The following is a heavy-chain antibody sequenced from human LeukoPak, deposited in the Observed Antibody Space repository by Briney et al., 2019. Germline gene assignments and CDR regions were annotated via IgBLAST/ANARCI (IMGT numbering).Heavy chain of an antibody. CDR2: FNPSSGTT. D-gene: IGHD2-15*01. V-gene: IGHV1-2*06. CDR3: ARGPVVGNTRDAFHV. Sequence: ASVRVSCKTSGYTFTGYYIHWIRHVPGQGLQWLGRFNPSSGTTNYPQKFRGRIAMTGDTSIDTAYMDLSSLTSDDTALYYCARGPVVGNTRDAFHVWGLGTLVTVSA. J-gene: IGHJ3*01. CDR1: GYTFTGYY.